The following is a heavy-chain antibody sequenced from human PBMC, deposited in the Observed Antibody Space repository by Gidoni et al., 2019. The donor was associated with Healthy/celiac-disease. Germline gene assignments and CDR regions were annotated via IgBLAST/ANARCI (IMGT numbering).Heavy chain of an antibody. CDR3: AHSKDTIFGVGDAFDI. V-gene: IGHV2-5*02. J-gene: IGHJ3*02. CDR2: IYWDDDK. Sequence: QITLKESGPTLVQPTQTLTLTCTFSGFLLSTSGVGVGWIRLPPGKALEWLALIYWDDDKRYSPSLKSRLTITKDTSKNQVVLTMTNMDPVDTATYYCAHSKDTIFGVGDAFDIWGQGTMVTVSS. D-gene: IGHD3-3*01. CDR1: GFLLSTSGVG.